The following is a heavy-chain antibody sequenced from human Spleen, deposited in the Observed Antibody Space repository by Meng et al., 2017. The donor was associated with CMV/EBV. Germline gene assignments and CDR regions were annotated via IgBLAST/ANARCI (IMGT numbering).Heavy chain of an antibody. CDR3: ARIPTQDDFWSGYRHYFDY. Sequence: FRTYSMNWVRQAPGKGLEWVSSISSSSEYIYYADSVKGRFTISRDNAKNSLFLQMNSLRAEDTAVYYCARIPTQDDFWSGYRHYFDYWGQGILVTVSS. J-gene: IGHJ4*02. CDR2: ISSSSEYI. D-gene: IGHD3-3*01. CDR1: FRTYS. V-gene: IGHV3-21*01.